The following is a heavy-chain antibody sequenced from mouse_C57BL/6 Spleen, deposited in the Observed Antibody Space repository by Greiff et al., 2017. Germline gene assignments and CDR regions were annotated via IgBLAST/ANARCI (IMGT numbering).Heavy chain of an antibody. CDR3: ARGITTVVAEAMDY. CDR1: GYTFTSYW. J-gene: IGHJ4*01. D-gene: IGHD1-1*01. V-gene: IGHV1-59*01. CDR2: IDPSDSYT. Sequence: VQLQQPGAELVRPGTSVKLSCKASGYTFTSYWMHWVKQRPGQGLEWIGVIDPSDSYTNYNQKFKGKATLTVDTSSSTAYMQLSSLTSEDSAVYYCARGITTVVAEAMDYWGQGTSVTVSS.